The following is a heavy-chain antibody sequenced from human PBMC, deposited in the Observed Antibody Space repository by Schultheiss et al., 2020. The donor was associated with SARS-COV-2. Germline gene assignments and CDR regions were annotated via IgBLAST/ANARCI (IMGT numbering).Heavy chain of an antibody. V-gene: IGHV1-8*01. CDR1: GYTFTSYD. D-gene: IGHD3-3*01. CDR3: ANNPRITIFGVARFAFDY. Sequence: ASVKVSCKASGYTFTSYDINWVRQATGQGLEWMGWMNPNSGNTGYAQKFQGRVTMTRNTSISTAYMELSSLRSEDTAVYYCANNPRITIFGVARFAFDYWGQGTLVTVSS. J-gene: IGHJ4*02. CDR2: MNPNSGNT.